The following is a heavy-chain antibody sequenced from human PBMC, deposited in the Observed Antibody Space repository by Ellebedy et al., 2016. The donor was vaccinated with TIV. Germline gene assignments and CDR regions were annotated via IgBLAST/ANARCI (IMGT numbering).Heavy chain of an antibody. J-gene: IGHJ4*02. V-gene: IGHV3-66*04. Sequence: GGSLRLSXAASGFTFSSYVMSWVRQAPGKGLEWVSVVYSGGNTYYADSVKGRFTISRDNSKNTLYLQMNSLRAEDTAVYYCARQVLKAGQGIAAVGFNDWGQGTLVTVSS. CDR2: VYSGGNT. CDR3: ARQVLKAGQGIAAVGFND. D-gene: IGHD6-13*01. CDR1: GFTFSSYV.